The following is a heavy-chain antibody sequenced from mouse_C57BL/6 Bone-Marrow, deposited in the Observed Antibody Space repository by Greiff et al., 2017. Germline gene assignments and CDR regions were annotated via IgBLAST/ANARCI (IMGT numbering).Heavy chain of an antibody. Sequence: QVQLQQPGAELVKPGASVKLSCKASGYTFTSYWMHWVKQRPGRGLEWIGRIDPNSGGTKYNEKFKSKATLTVAKPPITAYMQLSSLTSEDSAVYYCAREGASYYSNYVLFAYWGQGTLVTVSA. CDR3: AREGASYYSNYVLFAY. CDR2: IDPNSGGT. V-gene: IGHV1-72*01. D-gene: IGHD2-5*01. J-gene: IGHJ3*01. CDR1: GYTFTSYW.